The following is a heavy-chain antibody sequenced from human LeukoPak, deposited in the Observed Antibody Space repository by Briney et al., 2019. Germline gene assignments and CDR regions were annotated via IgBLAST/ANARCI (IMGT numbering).Heavy chain of an antibody. CDR2: ISYSGST. Sequence: PSETLSLTCSVSGGSISSINYYWGWIRQPPGRGLEWVGSISYSGSTYYKLSLTSRLTISEDTSKNQFSLKLTSVTAADTAVYYCARSPGAARSDYFDYWGQGILVTVSS. V-gene: IGHV4-39*01. D-gene: IGHD6-6*01. CDR1: GGSISSINYY. CDR3: ARSPGAARSDYFDY. J-gene: IGHJ4*02.